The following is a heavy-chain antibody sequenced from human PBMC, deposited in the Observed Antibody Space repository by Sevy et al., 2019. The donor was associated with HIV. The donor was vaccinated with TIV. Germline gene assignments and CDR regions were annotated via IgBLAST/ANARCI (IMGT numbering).Heavy chain of an antibody. Sequence: GGSLRLSCAASGFTFDDYTMHWVRQAPGKGLEWVSLISWDGGSTYYADSVKGRFTISRDNSKNSLYLQMNSLRTEDTASYYCAKDLSAWAAAGTGFDYWGQGTLVTVSS. J-gene: IGHJ4*02. D-gene: IGHD6-13*01. CDR3: AKDLSAWAAAGTGFDY. V-gene: IGHV3-43*01. CDR1: GFTFDDYT. CDR2: ISWDGGST.